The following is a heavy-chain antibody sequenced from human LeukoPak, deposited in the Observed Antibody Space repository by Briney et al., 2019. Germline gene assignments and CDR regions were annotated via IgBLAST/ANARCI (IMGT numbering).Heavy chain of an antibody. CDR3: ARGPVVAATKVRSYGSNNWFDP. CDR1: GGSFSGYY. J-gene: IGHJ5*02. Sequence: SETLSLTCAVYGGSFSGYYWSWIRQPPGKGLEWIGEINHSGSTNYNPSLKSRVTISVDTSKSQFSLKLSSVTAADTAVYYCARGPVVAATKVRSYGSNNWFDPWGQGTLVTVSS. CDR2: INHSGST. D-gene: IGHD2-15*01. V-gene: IGHV4-34*01.